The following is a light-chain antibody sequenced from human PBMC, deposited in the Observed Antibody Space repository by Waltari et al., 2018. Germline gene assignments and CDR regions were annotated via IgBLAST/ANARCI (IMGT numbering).Light chain of an antibody. J-gene: IGKJ1*01. V-gene: IGKV3-20*01. CDR3: QKYGSLPAT. CDR2: DAS. CDR1: QSIRRF. Sequence: EIVLTHSPGTLSLSPGERATLSCRASQSIRRFLAWYQQKPGQAPMLLIYDASSRATGIPDRFSGSGFGTDFSLTISRLEPEDFAVYYCQKYGSLPATFGQGTKVEIK.